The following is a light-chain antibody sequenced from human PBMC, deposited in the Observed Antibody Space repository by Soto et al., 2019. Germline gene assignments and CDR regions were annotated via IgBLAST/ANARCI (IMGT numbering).Light chain of an antibody. CDR3: GSYKSGVTLT. J-gene: IGLJ2*01. CDR1: SSDVGGYGY. Sequence: QSALTQPASVSGSPGQSITISCTGTSSDVGGYGYVSWYQQHPGKAPKLIIYDVTSRPSGVSNRFSGSKSGNTASLTISGLQAEDEADYYCGSYKSGVTLTFGGGTKLTVL. V-gene: IGLV2-14*03. CDR2: DVT.